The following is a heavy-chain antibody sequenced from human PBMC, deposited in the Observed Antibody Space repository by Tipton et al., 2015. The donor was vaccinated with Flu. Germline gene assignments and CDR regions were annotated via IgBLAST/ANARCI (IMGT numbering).Heavy chain of an antibody. D-gene: IGHD4-23*01. Sequence: TLSLTCTVSGGSISSSSYYWGWIRQPPGKGLEWIGSIYYSGSTYYNPSLKSRVTISVDTSKNQFSLKLSSVTAADTAVYYCARGVVTVDYWGQRTLVTVSS. J-gene: IGHJ4*02. CDR2: IYYSGST. CDR1: GGSISSSSYY. CDR3: ARGVVTVDY. V-gene: IGHV4-39*07.